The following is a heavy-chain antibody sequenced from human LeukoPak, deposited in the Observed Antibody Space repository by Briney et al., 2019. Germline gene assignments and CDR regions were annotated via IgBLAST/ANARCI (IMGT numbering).Heavy chain of an antibody. Sequence: SETLSLTCAVYGGSFSGYYWSWIRQPPGKGLEWIGEINHSGSTNYNPSLKSRVTISVDTSKNQSSLKLSSVTAADTAVYYCARERYDFWSGYIYCYYYYMDVWGKGTTVTVSS. CDR1: GGSFSGYY. CDR3: ARERYDFWSGYIYCYYYYMDV. D-gene: IGHD3-3*01. V-gene: IGHV4-34*01. J-gene: IGHJ6*03. CDR2: INHSGST.